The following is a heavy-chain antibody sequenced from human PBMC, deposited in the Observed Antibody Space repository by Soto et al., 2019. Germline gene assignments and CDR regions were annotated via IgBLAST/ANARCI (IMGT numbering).Heavy chain of an antibody. CDR1: GGSISSYY. CDR2: IYYSGST. D-gene: IGHD5-12*01. Sequence: SETLSLTCTVSGGSISSYYWSWIRQPPGKGLEWIGYIYYSGSTNYNPSLKSRVTISVDTSKNQFSLKLSSVTAADTAVYYCARLRYDSGYDLVSESYYFDYWGQGTLVTVSS. J-gene: IGHJ4*02. V-gene: IGHV4-59*08. CDR3: ARLRYDSGYDLVSESYYFDY.